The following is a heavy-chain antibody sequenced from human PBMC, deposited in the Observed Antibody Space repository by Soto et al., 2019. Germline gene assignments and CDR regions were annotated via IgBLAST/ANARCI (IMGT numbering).Heavy chain of an antibody. CDR2: IYYSGST. V-gene: IGHV4-31*03. CDR1: GGSISSGGYY. D-gene: IGHD7-27*01. CDR3: ARGLTGGYYFDY. Sequence: SETLSLACTVSGGSISSGGYYWSWIRQHPGKGLEWIGYIYYSGSTYYNPSLKSRVTISVDTSKNQFSLKLSSVTAADTAVYYCARGLTGGYYFDYWGQGTLVTVSS. J-gene: IGHJ4*02.